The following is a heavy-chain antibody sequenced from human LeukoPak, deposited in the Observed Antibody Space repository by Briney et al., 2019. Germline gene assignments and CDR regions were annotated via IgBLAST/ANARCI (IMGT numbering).Heavy chain of an antibody. J-gene: IGHJ3*02. CDR2: ISYDGGNK. Sequence: GRSLRLSCAASGFTFSSYAMHWVRQAPGKGLEWVAVISYDGGNKYYADSVKGRFTISRDDSKNTLYLQMNSLRAEDTALYYCARDSYWLGGTIGAFDIWGQGTMVTVSS. CDR1: GFTFSSYA. CDR3: ARDSYWLGGTIGAFDI. D-gene: IGHD3-10*01. V-gene: IGHV3-30*14.